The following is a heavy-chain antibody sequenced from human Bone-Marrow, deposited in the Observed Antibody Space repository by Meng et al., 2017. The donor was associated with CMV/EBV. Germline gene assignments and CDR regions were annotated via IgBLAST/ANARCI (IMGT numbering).Heavy chain of an antibody. CDR1: GYTFTGYY. CDR3: ASAVYCSSTSCYPPDYYYYGMDV. J-gene: IGHJ6*02. D-gene: IGHD2-2*01. Sequence: ASVKVSCKASGYTFTGYYMHWVRQAPGQGPEWMGWINPSSGGTKNAQKFQGRVTMTRDTSISTAYMELSRLRSDDTAVYYCASAVYCSSTSCYPPDYYYYGMDVWGQGTTVTVSS. CDR2: INPSSGGT. V-gene: IGHV1-2*02.